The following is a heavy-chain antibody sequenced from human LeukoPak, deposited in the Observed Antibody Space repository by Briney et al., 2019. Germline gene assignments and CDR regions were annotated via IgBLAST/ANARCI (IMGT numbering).Heavy chain of an antibody. V-gene: IGHV4-59*01. D-gene: IGHD3-22*01. Sequence: SETLSLTCTVSGGSINSYYWSWIRQPPGKGLEWIGQIFYIGSTNYNPSLKSRVTISVDTSKNQFSLKLSSVTAADTAVYYCARSTWLLDKWGQGTLVTVSS. J-gene: IGHJ4*02. CDR2: IFYIGST. CDR3: ARSTWLLDK. CDR1: GGSINSYY.